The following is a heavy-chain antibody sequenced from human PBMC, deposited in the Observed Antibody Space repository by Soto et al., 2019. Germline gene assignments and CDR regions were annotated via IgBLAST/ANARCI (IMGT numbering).Heavy chain of an antibody. D-gene: IGHD3-22*01. CDR1: GFTFSSYA. V-gene: IGHV3-23*01. J-gene: IGHJ4*02. Sequence: GGSLRLSCAASGFTFSSYAMSWVRQAPGKGLEWVSAISGSGGSTYYADSVKGRLTISRDNSKNTLYLQMNSLRAEDTAVYYCAKDITPYYYASSGTQQLPYYFDYWGQGTLVTVSS. CDR2: ISGSGGST. CDR3: AKDITPYYYASSGTQQLPYYFDY.